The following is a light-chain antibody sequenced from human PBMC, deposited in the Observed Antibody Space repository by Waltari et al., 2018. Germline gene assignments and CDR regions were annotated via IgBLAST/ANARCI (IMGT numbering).Light chain of an antibody. V-gene: IGLV3-21*01. J-gene: IGLJ1*01. CDR3: QVWDANTDPGV. Sequence: SYVLTQPPSVSVAPGETARITYGGNNLESKSVHWSRQRQGQAPVLVISYDSDRPSGIPGRVSGSNSGNTATLTISRVEAGDEADYYCQVWDANTDPGVFGTGTEVTVL. CDR1: NLESKS. CDR2: YDS.